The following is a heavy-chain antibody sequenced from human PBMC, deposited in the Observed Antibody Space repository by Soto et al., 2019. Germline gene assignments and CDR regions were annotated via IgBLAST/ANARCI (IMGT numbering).Heavy chain of an antibody. V-gene: IGHV6-1*01. Sequence: PSPTLSLTCAISGDSVSSNSAARNWIRLSPSRGLEWLARTYYRSRWYNDYAVSVRSRTTVNPDTSKNQFSLQLTSVTPEDMAVYYCAGTTSHQWYYMDVWGKGTTVTVSS. J-gene: IGHJ6*03. D-gene: IGHD1-7*01. CDR3: AGTTSHQWYYMDV. CDR2: TYYRSRWYN. CDR1: GDSVSSNSAA.